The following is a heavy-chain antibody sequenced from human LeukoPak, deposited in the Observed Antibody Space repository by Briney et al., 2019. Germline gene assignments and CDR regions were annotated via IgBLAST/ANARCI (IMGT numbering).Heavy chain of an antibody. CDR1: GFTFTSSA. V-gene: IGHV3-23*01. D-gene: IGHD5-18*01. Sequence: GGSLRLSCAASGFTFTSSAMSWVRQPPEKGLEWVSVISGSGHSTDYADSVKGRFTVSRDNSKNTLYLQMNSLIAEDTAVYYCARVRYSYGSPFDYWGQGTLVTVSS. CDR3: ARVRYSYGSPFDY. J-gene: IGHJ4*02. CDR2: ISGSGHST.